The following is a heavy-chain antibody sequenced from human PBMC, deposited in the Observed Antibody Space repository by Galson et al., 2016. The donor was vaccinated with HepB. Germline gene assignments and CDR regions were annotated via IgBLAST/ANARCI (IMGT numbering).Heavy chain of an antibody. D-gene: IGHD3-9*01. Sequence: SLRLSCAASGFTFSRYAMHWVRQAPGQGLDWVAVISYDGSNNFYADSVTGRFTISRDNSKNTLYLQMNSLRAEDTAVYHCARGGYNDILTGGDYWGQGTPVTVSS. CDR1: GFTFSRYA. CDR3: ARGGYNDILTGGDY. CDR2: ISYDGSNN. V-gene: IGHV3-30*04. J-gene: IGHJ4*02.